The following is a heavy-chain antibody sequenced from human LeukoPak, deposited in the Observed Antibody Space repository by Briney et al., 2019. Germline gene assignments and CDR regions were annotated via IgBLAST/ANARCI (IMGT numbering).Heavy chain of an antibody. CDR3: ARLGYSGSYYAYYYYMDV. CDR2: ISAYNGNT. V-gene: IGHV1-18*01. CDR1: GYTFTSYG. D-gene: IGHD1-26*01. J-gene: IGHJ6*03. Sequence: ASVKVSCKASGYTFTSYGISWVRQAPGQGLEWMGWISAYNGNTNYAQKLQGRVTMTTDTSTSTAYMELRSLRSDDTAVYYCARLGYSGSYYAYYYYMDVWGKGTTVTVS.